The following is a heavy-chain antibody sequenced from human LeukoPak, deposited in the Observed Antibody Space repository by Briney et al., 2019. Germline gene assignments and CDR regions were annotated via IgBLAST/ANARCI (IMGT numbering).Heavy chain of an antibody. CDR3: AGLYSGTYYAELSHYFDY. CDR1: GGSISSSNR. CDR2: IYHSGST. D-gene: IGHD1-26*01. Sequence: SETLSLTCAVSGGSISSSNRWSWVRQPPGKGLEWIGEIYHSGSTNYNPSLKSRVTISVDKSKNQFSLKLSSVTAADTAVYYCAGLYSGTYYAELSHYFDYWGQGTLVTVSS. J-gene: IGHJ4*02. V-gene: IGHV4-4*02.